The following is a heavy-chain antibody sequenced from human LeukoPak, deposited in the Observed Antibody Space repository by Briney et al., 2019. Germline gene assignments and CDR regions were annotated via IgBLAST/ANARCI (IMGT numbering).Heavy chain of an antibody. J-gene: IGHJ4*02. D-gene: IGHD1-1*01. Sequence: AGGSLRLSCAASGFTFSSSSMSWVRQAPGKGLEWVSTISGSGGSSYYADSVKGRFTISRDDSKNTLYLQMHRLRAEDTGVYYCAKITTNWGQGTLVTVSS. CDR1: GFTFSSSS. CDR2: ISGSGGSS. CDR3: AKITTN. V-gene: IGHV3-23*01.